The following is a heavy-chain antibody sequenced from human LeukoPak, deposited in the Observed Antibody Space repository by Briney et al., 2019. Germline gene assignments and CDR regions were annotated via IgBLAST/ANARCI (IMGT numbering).Heavy chain of an antibody. CDR1: GYTFTSYG. CDR3: ARDEARYSSGYYPNWFDP. CDR2: ISGYNGYT. J-gene: IGHJ5*02. D-gene: IGHD3-22*01. Sequence: GASVKVSCKASGYTFTSYGISWVRQAPGQGLEWMGWISGYNGYTHYAHSLQGRVTMTTDTSTSTDYMELRSLRSDDTAVYYCARDEARYSSGYYPNWFDPWGQGTLVTVSS. V-gene: IGHV1-18*01.